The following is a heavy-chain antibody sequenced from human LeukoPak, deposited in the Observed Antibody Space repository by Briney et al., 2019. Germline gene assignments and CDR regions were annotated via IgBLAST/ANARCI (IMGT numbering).Heavy chain of an antibody. CDR3: AKDLAAAGIFDY. CDR2: IWYDGSNK. V-gene: IGHV3-33*06. D-gene: IGHD6-13*01. CDR1: GFTFSIYG. Sequence: GRSLRLSCAASGFTFSIYGMHWVRQAPGKGLEWVAVIWYDGSNKYYADSVKGRFTISRDNSKNTLYLQMNSLRAEDTAVYYCAKDLAAAGIFDYWGQGTLVTVSS. J-gene: IGHJ4*02.